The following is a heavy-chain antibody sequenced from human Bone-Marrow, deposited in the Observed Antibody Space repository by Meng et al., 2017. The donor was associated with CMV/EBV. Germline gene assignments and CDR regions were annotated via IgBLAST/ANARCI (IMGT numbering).Heavy chain of an antibody. Sequence: GESLKISCAASGFTFSSYGMHWVRQAPGKGLEWVAFIRYDGSNKYYADSVKGRFTISRDNSKNTLYLQMNSLRAEDTAVYYCAKEGEAYCGGDCYFRAFDIWGQGTRVTVSS. CDR2: IRYDGSNK. J-gene: IGHJ3*02. D-gene: IGHD2-21*01. CDR3: AKEGEAYCGGDCYFRAFDI. CDR1: GFTFSSYG. V-gene: IGHV3-30*02.